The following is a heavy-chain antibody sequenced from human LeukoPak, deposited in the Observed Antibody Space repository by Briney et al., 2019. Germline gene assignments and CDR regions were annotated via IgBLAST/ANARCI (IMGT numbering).Heavy chain of an antibody. Sequence: GGSLRLSCAASGFTFSSYGMHWVRQAPGKGLEWVAVISYDGSNKYYADSVKGRFTISRDNSKNTLYLQMNSLRAEDTAVYYCAKDPPYSSRYWGQGTLVTVSS. CDR3: AKDPPYSSRY. D-gene: IGHD6-13*01. CDR1: GFTFSSYG. CDR2: ISYDGSNK. V-gene: IGHV3-30*18. J-gene: IGHJ4*02.